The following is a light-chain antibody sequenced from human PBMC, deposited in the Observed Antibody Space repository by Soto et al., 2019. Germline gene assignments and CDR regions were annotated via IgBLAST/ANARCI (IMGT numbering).Light chain of an antibody. CDR1: SSNIGAGYD. CDR3: QSYDSSLSASV. CDR2: GNS. J-gene: IGLJ2*01. V-gene: IGLV1-40*01. Sequence: QSVRTQPPSVSGAPGQRVTISCTGSSSNIGAGYDVHWYQQLPGTAPKLLIYGNSNRPSGVPDRFSGSKSGTSASLAITGLQAEDEADYYCQSYDSSLSASVFGGGTKLTVL.